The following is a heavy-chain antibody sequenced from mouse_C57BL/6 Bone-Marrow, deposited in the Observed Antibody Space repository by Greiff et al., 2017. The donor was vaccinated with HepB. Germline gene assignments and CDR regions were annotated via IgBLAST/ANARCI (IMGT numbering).Heavy chain of an antibody. CDR2: IYPGDGDT. CDR3: ARRIYDGYYGWFAY. Sequence: VQLQQSGPELVKPGASVKISCKASGYAFSSSWMNWVKQRPGKGLEWIGRIYPGDGDTNYNGKFKGKATLTADKSSSTAYMQLSSLTSEDSAVYFCARRIYDGYYGWFAYWGQGTLVTVSA. J-gene: IGHJ3*01. V-gene: IGHV1-82*01. CDR1: GYAFSSSW. D-gene: IGHD2-3*01.